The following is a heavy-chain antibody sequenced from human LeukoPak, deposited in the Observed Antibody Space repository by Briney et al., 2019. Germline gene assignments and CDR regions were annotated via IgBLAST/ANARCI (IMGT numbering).Heavy chain of an antibody. CDR1: GFTFSSYA. D-gene: IGHD3-10*01. V-gene: IGHV3-30-3*01. J-gene: IGHJ5*02. CDR2: ISYDGSNK. CDR3: ARTTGGWWFDP. Sequence: GRSLRLSCAASGFTFSSYAMHWVRQAPGKGLEWVAVISYDGSNKYYADSVKGRFTISRDNSKNTLYLQMNSLRAEDTAVYYCARTTGGWWFDPWGQGTLVTVSS.